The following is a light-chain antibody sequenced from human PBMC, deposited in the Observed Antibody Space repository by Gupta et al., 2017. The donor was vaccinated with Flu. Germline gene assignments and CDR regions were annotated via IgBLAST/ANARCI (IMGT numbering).Light chain of an antibody. J-gene: IGKJ4*01. CDR1: QSVSSN. CDR2: GAS. Sequence: AALSVSPEERATLACRASQSVSSNLAWYQQKPGQAPRLLIYGASTRATGIPARFSGSGYGTEFTLTISSLQSEDFAVYYCQQYNNWPELTFGGGTKVEIK. CDR3: QQYNNWPELT. V-gene: IGKV3D-15*01.